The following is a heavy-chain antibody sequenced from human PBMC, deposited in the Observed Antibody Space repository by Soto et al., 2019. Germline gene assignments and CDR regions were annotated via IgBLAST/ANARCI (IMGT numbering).Heavy chain of an antibody. CDR2: VRSKIHNYAT. V-gene: IGHV3-73*02. Sequence: QLVESGGGLVQAGGSLRLSCSASGFTFSRSDLHWVRQAPGKGLERVGRVRSKIHNYATSFADSVRGRFTISRNDSDNTVSVEMSGLKSEDTALYYCSRHEEGRRMVFYGMDVWGQGTTVTVSS. D-gene: IGHD2-8*01. CDR1: GFTFSRSD. J-gene: IGHJ6*02. CDR3: SRHEEGRRMVFYGMDV.